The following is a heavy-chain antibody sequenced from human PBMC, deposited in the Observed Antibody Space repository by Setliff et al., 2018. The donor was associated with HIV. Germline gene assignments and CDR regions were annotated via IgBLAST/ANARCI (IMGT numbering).Heavy chain of an antibody. CDR2: IWYDGSIK. V-gene: IGHV3-30*02. D-gene: IGHD2-2*03. J-gene: IGHJ4*02. CDR3: AKVDNGHCTSASCRDFDY. Sequence: GGSLRLSCAASEVSFTFRSFGMHWVRQAPGKGLEWLAFIWYDGSIKYYADSVKGRFTISRDNSKNTLYLQMNCLTAEDTAVYYCAKVDNGHCTSASCRDFDYWGQGTLVTVSS. CDR1: EVSFTFRSFG.